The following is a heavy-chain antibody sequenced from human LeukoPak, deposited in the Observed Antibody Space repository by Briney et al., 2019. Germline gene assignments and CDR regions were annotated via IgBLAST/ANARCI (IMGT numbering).Heavy chain of an antibody. Sequence: TSETLSLTYAVYGGSFSGYYWSWIRQPPGKGLEWIGEINHSGSTNYNPSLKSRVTISVDTSKNQFSLKLSSVTAADTAVYYCARGSTRQLWLLSWGRGTLVTVSS. D-gene: IGHD5-18*01. J-gene: IGHJ5*02. CDR1: GGSFSGYY. CDR2: INHSGST. V-gene: IGHV4-34*01. CDR3: ARGSTRQLWLLS.